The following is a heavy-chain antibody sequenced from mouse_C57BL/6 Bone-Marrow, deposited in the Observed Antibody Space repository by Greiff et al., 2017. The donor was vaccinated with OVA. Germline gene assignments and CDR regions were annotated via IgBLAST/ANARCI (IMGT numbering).Heavy chain of an antibody. CDR3: TRLDYYGSSYENFDV. CDR1: GYTFTDYE. J-gene: IGHJ1*03. CDR2: IDPETGGT. V-gene: IGHV1-15*01. D-gene: IGHD1-1*01. Sequence: VKLMESGAELVRPGASVTLSCKASGYTFTDYEMHWVKQTPVHGLEWIGAIDPETGGTAYNQKFKGKAILTADKSSSTAYMELRSLTSEDSAVYYCTRLDYYGSSYENFDVWGTGTTVTVSS.